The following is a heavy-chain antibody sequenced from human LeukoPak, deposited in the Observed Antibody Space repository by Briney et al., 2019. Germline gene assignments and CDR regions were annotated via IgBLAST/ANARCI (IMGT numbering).Heavy chain of an antibody. D-gene: IGHD1-1*01. CDR1: GGTFSGYA. Sequence: SVKVSCKASGGTFSGYAISWVRQAPGQGLEWMGGIIPIFGTANYAQKFQGRVTITTDESTSTAYMELSSLRSEDTAVYYCARRRSQEYDDDAFDIWGQGTMATVSS. J-gene: IGHJ3*02. CDR3: ARRRSQEYDDDAFDI. CDR2: IIPIFGTA. V-gene: IGHV1-69*05.